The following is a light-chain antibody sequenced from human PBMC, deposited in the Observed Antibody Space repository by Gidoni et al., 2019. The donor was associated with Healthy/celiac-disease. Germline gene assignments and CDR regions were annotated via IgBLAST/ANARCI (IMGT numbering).Light chain of an antibody. CDR2: GAS. CDR3: QQYNNWPPLT. Sequence: ERATLSCRASQSVSSNLAWYQQKPGQAPRLLIYGASTRATGIPARFSGSGSGTEFTLTISSLQSEDFAVYYCQQYNNWPPLTFGGXTKVEIK. CDR1: QSVSSN. V-gene: IGKV3-15*01. J-gene: IGKJ4*01.